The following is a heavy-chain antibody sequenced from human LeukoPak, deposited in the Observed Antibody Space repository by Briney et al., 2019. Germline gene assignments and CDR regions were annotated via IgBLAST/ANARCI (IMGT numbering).Heavy chain of an antibody. CDR1: GFTFSGYW. V-gene: IGHV3-74*01. CDR3: ARDPSRRGMDV. J-gene: IGHJ6*04. Sequence: GGSLRLSCAASGFTFSGYWMHWVRQAPGKGLVWVSRINSDGSSTSYADSVKGRFTISRDNAKNTLYLQMNSLRAEDTAVYYCARDPSRRGMDVWGKGTTVTVSS. CDR2: INSDGSST.